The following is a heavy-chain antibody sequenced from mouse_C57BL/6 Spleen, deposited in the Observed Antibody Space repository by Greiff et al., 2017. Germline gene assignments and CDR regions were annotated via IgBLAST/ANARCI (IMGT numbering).Heavy chain of an antibody. CDR3: ARGATEGYFDV. V-gene: IGHV1-4*01. J-gene: IGHJ1*03. Sequence: VQLQQSGAELARPGASVKMSCKASGYTFTSYTMHWVKQRPGQGLEWIGYINPSSGYTKYNQKFKDKATLTADKSSSTAYMQLSSLTSEDSAVYYCARGATEGYFDVWGTGTTVTVSS. D-gene: IGHD3-1*01. CDR2: INPSSGYT. CDR1: GYTFTSYT.